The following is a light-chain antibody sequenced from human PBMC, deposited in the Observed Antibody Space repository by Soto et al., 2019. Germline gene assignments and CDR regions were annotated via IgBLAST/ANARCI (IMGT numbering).Light chain of an antibody. CDR1: QSISRN. V-gene: IGKV3-15*01. CDR2: DAS. Sequence: EIVMTQSPVTLSVSPGERATLSCRASQSISRNLAWYQQKPGQAPKLLIYDASSRATGFPARSSGSGSGTEFTLTISSLQSEDSAVFYCQQYNDWPLTFGAGTKVDIK. J-gene: IGKJ4*01. CDR3: QQYNDWPLT.